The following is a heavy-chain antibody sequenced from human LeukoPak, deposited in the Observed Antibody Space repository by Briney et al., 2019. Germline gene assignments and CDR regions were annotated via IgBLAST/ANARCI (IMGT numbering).Heavy chain of an antibody. CDR1: GGSISSYY. D-gene: IGHD3-22*01. CDR2: IYYSGST. CDR3: ALYYDSSGYDY. V-gene: IGHV4-59*01. Sequence: PSETLSLTCTVPGGSISSYYWSWIRQPPGKGLEWIGYIYYSGSTNYNPSLKSRVTRSVDTSKNQFSLKLSSVTAADTAVYYCALYYDSSGYDYWGQGTLVTVSS. J-gene: IGHJ4*02.